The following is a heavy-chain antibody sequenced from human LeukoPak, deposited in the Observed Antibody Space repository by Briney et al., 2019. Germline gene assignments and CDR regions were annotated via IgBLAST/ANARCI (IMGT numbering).Heavy chain of an antibody. CDR2: ISYDGSNK. J-gene: IGHJ6*02. CDR3: AKELYYGDYGMDV. D-gene: IGHD4-17*01. CDR1: GFTFRSYG. Sequence: GGSLRLSRAASGFTFRSYGMHWVRQAPGKGLEWVAVISYDGSNKYYADSVKGRFTISRDNSKNTLYLQMNSLRAEDAAVYYWAKELYYGDYGMDVWGQGTTVTVSS. V-gene: IGHV3-30*18.